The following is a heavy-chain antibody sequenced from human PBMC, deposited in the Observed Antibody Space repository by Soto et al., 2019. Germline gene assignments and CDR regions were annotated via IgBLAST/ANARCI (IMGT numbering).Heavy chain of an antibody. CDR2: IKSKTDGGTT. D-gene: IGHD2-15*01. CDR3: TTDWRLDLGYCSGGSCYGDAFDI. Sequence: GGSLRLSCAASGFTFSNAWMSWVRQAPGKGLEWVGRIKSKTDGGTTDYAAPVKGRFTISRDDSKNTLYLQMNSLKTEDTAVYYCTTDWRLDLGYCSGGSCYGDAFDIWGQGTMVTVSS. V-gene: IGHV3-15*01. J-gene: IGHJ3*02. CDR1: GFTFSNAW.